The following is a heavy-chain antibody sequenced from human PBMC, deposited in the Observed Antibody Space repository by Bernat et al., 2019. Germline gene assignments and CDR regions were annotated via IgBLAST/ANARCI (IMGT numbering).Heavy chain of an antibody. CDR3: SRAFSGADYYYYGMDV. J-gene: IGHJ6*02. Sequence: EVQLVESGGGLVKPGGSLRLSCAASGFTFSSYSMNWVRQAPGKGLEWVSSMSSSSSYIYSSASLKGRFTISRDNAKNSLYLPMNSLRAEDTAVYYFSRAFSGADYYYYGMDVWGQGTTVTVSS. CDR1: GFTFSSYS. V-gene: IGHV3-21*01. CDR2: MSSSSSYI. D-gene: IGHD6-19*01.